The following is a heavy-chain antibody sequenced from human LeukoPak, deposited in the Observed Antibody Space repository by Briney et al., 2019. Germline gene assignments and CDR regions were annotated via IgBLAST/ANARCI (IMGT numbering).Heavy chain of an antibody. J-gene: IGHJ3*02. D-gene: IGHD3-22*01. Sequence: ASVKVSCKASGYTFTSYDINWVRQATGQGLEWMGWMNPNSGNTGYAQKFQGRVTMTRNTSISTAYMELSSLKASDTAMYYCARQTNYYDSSGYYHEAFDIWGQGTMVTVSS. V-gene: IGHV1-8*01. CDR1: GYTFTSYD. CDR2: MNPNSGNT. CDR3: ARQTNYYDSSGYYHEAFDI.